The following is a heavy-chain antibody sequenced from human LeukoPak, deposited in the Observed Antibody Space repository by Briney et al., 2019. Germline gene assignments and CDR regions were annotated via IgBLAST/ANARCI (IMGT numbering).Heavy chain of an antibody. CDR2: VSGSGGST. V-gene: IGHV3-23*01. CDR1: GFTFSSYA. J-gene: IGHJ6*02. D-gene: IGHD6-19*01. Sequence: QAGGSLRLSCAASGFTFSSYAMSWVRQAPGKGLEWVSTVSGSGGSTYYADSVKGRFTVSRDTSKNTLYLQMSSLRAEDTAVYYCAKHQQWLLRRDYYYGMDVWGQGTTVTVSS. CDR3: AKHQQWLLRRDYYYGMDV.